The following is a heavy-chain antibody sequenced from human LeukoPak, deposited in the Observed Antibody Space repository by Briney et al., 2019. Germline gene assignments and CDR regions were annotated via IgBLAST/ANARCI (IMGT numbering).Heavy chain of an antibody. CDR2: ISGSGGST. D-gene: IGHD6-6*01. CDR3: AKVGSSSSMYYYYYMDV. V-gene: IGHV3-23*01. J-gene: IGHJ6*03. CDR1: GFTFSSYA. Sequence: PGGSLRLSCAASGFTFSSYAMSWVRQAPGKGLEWVSAISGSGGSTYYADSVKGRSTISRDNSKNTLYLQMNSLRAEDTAVYYCAKVGSSSSMYYYYYMDVWGKGTTVTVSS.